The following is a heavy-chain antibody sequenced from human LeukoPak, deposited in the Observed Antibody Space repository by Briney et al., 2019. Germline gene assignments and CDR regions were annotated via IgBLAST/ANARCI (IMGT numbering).Heavy chain of an antibody. D-gene: IGHD3-3*01. CDR1: GFTFSSYG. CDR3: AKGHYDFWSGHFHF. V-gene: IGHV3-30*18. CDR2: ISWEGSNK. Sequence: PGGSLRLSWAAAGFTFSSYGMDWVRQAPGKGGEGLAVISWEGSNKYYADSVKGRFTISRDNSKNPLDLQMNSLRTDDTAVYYCAKGHYDFWSGHFHFWGQGTLVTLSS. J-gene: IGHJ4*02.